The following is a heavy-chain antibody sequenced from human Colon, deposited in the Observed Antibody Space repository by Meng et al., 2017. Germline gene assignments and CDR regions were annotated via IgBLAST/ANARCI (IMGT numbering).Heavy chain of an antibody. CDR2: VNSDNGDT. CDR3: ATGPEFVSTLDF. CDR1: GYTLTASF. D-gene: IGHD3-16*02. Sequence: VQLVKSGAEVKRPGASVKLSCGASGYTLTASFMHWVRQAPGQRLEWMGRVNSDNGDTDYSQRFQDRVSISRDTSATTAYMELSSLRSEDTAVYYCATGPEFVSTLDFWGQGTLVTVSS. V-gene: IGHV1-3*04. J-gene: IGHJ4*02.